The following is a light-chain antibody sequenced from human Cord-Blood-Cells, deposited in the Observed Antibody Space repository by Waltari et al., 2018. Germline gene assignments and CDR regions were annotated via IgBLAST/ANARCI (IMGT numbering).Light chain of an antibody. CDR3: QQYGSSPLT. CDR1: QSVSSSY. CDR2: GAS. V-gene: IGKV3-20*01. J-gene: IGKJ4*01. Sequence: IVLTPSPGTLSLSPGERATLSCRASQSVSSSYLAWYQQKPGQATRLLIDGASSRATGIPDRFSGSGSGTDFTLTISRLEPEDFAVYYCQQYGSSPLTFGGGTKVEIK.